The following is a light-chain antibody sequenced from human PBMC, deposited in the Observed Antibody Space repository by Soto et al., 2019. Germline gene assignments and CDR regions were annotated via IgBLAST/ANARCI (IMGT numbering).Light chain of an antibody. J-gene: IGKJ4*01. V-gene: IGKV3-20*01. CDR3: HQYGISP. CDR2: GAS. Sequence: IVLTQSPGTLSFSPGEIATLSFRASQSVTIDYLAWYQQKPGQAPRLLIYGASRRATGIPDRFSGSGSGTEFSLTISRLEPEDFAVYYCHQYGISPFGGGTKVDIK. CDR1: QSVTIDY.